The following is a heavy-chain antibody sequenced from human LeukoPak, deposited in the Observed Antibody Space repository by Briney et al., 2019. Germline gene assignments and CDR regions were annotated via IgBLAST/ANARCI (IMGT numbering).Heavy chain of an antibody. CDR3: ARGESPTGDAFDI. Sequence: SVKVSCKASGGTLSSYAISWVRQAPGQGLEWMGGIIPIFGTANYAQKFQGRVTITADESTSTAYMELSSLRSEDTAVYYCARGESPTGDAFDIWGQGTMVTVSS. V-gene: IGHV1-69*13. CDR2: IIPIFGTA. J-gene: IGHJ3*02. CDR1: GGTLSSYA. D-gene: IGHD1-1*01.